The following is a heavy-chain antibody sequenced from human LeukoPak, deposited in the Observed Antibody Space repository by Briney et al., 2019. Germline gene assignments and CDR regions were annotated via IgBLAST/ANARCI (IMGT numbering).Heavy chain of an antibody. D-gene: IGHD6-19*01. J-gene: IGHJ4*02. Sequence: PGGSLRLSCAASGFTFSSYAMHWVRQAPGKGLEWVAVISYDGSNKYYADAVKGRFTISRNNSKNMLYLQMNSLRAEDTAVYYWARDGAVAGLNYFDYWGQGTLVTVSS. CDR2: ISYDGSNK. CDR1: GFTFSSYA. CDR3: ARDGAVAGLNYFDY. V-gene: IGHV3-30*04.